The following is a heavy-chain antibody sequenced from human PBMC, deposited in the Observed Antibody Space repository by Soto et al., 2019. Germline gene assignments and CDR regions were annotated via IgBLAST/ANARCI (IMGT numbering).Heavy chain of an antibody. CDR1: GFSLSTSGVG. J-gene: IGHJ5*02. CDR3: ARGVRYCSSNGCPNWFDP. CDR2: IYWDDDK. D-gene: IGHD2-2*01. Sequence: SGPTLVNPTQTLTLTCTFSGFSLSTSGVGVGWIRQPPGKALEWLALIYWDDDKRYSPSLKTRLTITKDTSKKQVVVTMTNMDPVDTATYYCARGVRYCSSNGCPNWFDPWGQGTLVTVSS. V-gene: IGHV2-5*02.